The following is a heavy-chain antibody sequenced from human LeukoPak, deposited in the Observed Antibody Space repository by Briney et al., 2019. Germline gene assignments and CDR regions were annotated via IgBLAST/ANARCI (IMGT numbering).Heavy chain of an antibody. CDR2: IIPIFGIA. CDR1: GGTFSSYA. V-gene: IGHV1-69*13. CDR3: ARVYSSGWYVY. Sequence: GASVKVPCKASGGTFSSYAISWVRQAPGQGLEWMGGIIPIFGIANYAQKFQGRVTITADESTSTAYMELSSLRSEDTAVYYCARVYSSGWYVYWGQGTLVTVSS. D-gene: IGHD6-19*01. J-gene: IGHJ4*02.